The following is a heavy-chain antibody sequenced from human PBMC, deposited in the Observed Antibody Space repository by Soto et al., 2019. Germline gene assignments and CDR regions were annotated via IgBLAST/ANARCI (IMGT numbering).Heavy chain of an antibody. CDR1: GGSISGHY. D-gene: IGHD3-16*01. CDR3: ARGPYYDLICNYYYMDV. Sequence: QVQLQESGPGLVNPSETLSLSCSVSGGSISGHYWSWVRQTPGKGLEWIGYMYYSGSTNYNPSLNSRVTVAVDTSKNHFSQRLTSVPAADTAVYSCARGPYYDLICNYYYMDVWGKGTTVTVSS. J-gene: IGHJ6*03. CDR2: MYYSGST. V-gene: IGHV4-59*08.